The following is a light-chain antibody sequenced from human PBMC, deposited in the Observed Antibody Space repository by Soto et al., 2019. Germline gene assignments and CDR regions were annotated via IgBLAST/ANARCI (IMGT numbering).Light chain of an antibody. Sequence: IVRTQSAATLSVSPGDGGTLSCRAGQWVSSKLAWYQQKPGQAPRLLIYGASTRATGIPARFSGSGSGTEFTLTISSLPSEDSAVYYCHQYNSWLWTFGQGTKVDIK. J-gene: IGKJ1*01. V-gene: IGKV3-15*01. CDR1: QWVSSK. CDR2: GAS. CDR3: HQYNSWLWT.